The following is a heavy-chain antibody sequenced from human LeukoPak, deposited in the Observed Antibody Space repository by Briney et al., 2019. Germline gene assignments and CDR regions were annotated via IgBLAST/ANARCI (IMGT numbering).Heavy chain of an antibody. D-gene: IGHD6-19*01. CDR2: IRSSGSTI. Sequence: PGGSLRLSCAVSGFPFSSYEANWARQAPGKGREWVSYIRSSGSTIYYAASVKGRFTISRDNAKNSLYLQMNSLRAEDTAVYYCARDPPICVAVAPQAFDIWGQGTMVTVSS. CDR3: ARDPPICVAVAPQAFDI. J-gene: IGHJ3*02. CDR1: GFPFSSYE. V-gene: IGHV3-48*03.